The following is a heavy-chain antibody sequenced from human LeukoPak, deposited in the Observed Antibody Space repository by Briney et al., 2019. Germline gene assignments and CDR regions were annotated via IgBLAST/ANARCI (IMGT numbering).Heavy chain of an antibody. CDR2: IIPIFGTA. V-gene: IGHV1-69*06. J-gene: IGHJ4*02. CDR3: ARDSGYDFWSGYYTLLGY. D-gene: IGHD3-3*01. Sequence: ASVKVSCKASGGTFSSYAISWVRQAPGQGLEWMGRIIPIFGTANYAQKSQGRVTITADKSTSTAYMELSSLRSEDTAVYYCARDSGYDFWSGYYTLLGYWGQGTLVTVSS. CDR1: GGTFSSYA.